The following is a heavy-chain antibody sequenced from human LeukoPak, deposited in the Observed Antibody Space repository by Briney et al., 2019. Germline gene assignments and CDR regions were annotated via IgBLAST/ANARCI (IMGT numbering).Heavy chain of an antibody. Sequence: GGSLRLSCAASGFTFSSYAMSWVRQAPGKGLHWVSAISGSGGSTYYADSVKGRFTISRDNSKNTLYLQMNSLRAEDTAVYYCAKRVRYSGYGRIDYWGQGTLVTVSS. CDR3: AKRVRYSGYGRIDY. J-gene: IGHJ4*02. V-gene: IGHV3-23*01. CDR1: GFTFSSYA. CDR2: ISGSGGST. D-gene: IGHD5-12*01.